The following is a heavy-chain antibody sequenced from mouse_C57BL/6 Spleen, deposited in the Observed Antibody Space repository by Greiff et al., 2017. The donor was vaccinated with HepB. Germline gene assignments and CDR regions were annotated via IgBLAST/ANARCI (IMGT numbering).Heavy chain of an antibody. CDR3: AYYSNYAWFAY. J-gene: IGHJ3*01. Sequence: QVQLQQSGAELARPGASVKLSCKASGYTFTSYGISWVKQRTGQGLEWIGEIYPRSGNTYYNEKFKGKATLTADKSSSTAYTELRSLTSEDSAVYFCAYYSNYAWFAYWGQGTLVTVSA. CDR2: IYPRSGNT. D-gene: IGHD2-5*01. CDR1: GYTFTSYG. V-gene: IGHV1-81*01.